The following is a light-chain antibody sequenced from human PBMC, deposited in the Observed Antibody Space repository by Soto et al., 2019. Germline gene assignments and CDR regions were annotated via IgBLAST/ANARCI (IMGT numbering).Light chain of an antibody. CDR2: DVS. J-gene: IGLJ2*01. CDR3: SSYTSSSTRV. V-gene: IGLV2-14*01. CDR1: SSDVGGYNY. Sequence: QSALTQPASVSGSPGQSITISCTGTSSDVGGYNYVSWYQQHPGKAPKLMIYDVSDRPSGVSNSFSGSKSGNTASLTISGLRAEDEADYYCSSYTSSSTRVFGGGTKLTVL.